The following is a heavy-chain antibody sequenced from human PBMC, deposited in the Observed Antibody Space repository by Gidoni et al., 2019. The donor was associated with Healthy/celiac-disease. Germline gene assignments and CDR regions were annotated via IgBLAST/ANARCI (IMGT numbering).Heavy chain of an antibody. CDR2: IRSKANSYAT. Sequence: EVQLVESGGGLVQPGGSLTLSCAASGFTFSGSAMHWVRQASGKGLEWVGRIRSKANSYATAYAASVKGRFTISRDDSKNTAYLQMNSLKTEDTAVYYCTRGIAAAGDGMDVWGQGTTVTVSS. J-gene: IGHJ6*02. D-gene: IGHD6-13*01. CDR3: TRGIAAAGDGMDV. V-gene: IGHV3-73*01. CDR1: GFTFSGSA.